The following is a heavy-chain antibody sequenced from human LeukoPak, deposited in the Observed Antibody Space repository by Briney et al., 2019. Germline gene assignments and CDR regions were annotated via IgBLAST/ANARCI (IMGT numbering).Heavy chain of an antibody. V-gene: IGHV1-2*02. CDR1: GYTFTGYY. D-gene: IGHD3-22*01. Sequence: GASVKVSCKASGYTFTGYYMHWVRQAPGQGLEWMGWINPNSGGTNYAQKFQGRVTMTRDTSISTAYMELSRLRSDDTAVYFCARDGHRMYYYESSDYRFDSWGQGTLVTVSS. CDR3: ARDGHRMYYYESSDYRFDS. J-gene: IGHJ4*02. CDR2: INPNSGGT.